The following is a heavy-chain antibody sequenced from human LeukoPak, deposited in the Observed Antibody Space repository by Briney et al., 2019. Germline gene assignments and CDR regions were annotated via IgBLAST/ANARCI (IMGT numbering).Heavy chain of an antibody. D-gene: IGHD4-17*01. V-gene: IGHV4-61*08. Sequence: SQTLSLTCTVSGGSISSGDYYWSWIRQPPGKGLEWIGYIYYSGSTNYNPSLKSRVTISVDTSKNQFSLKLSSVTAADTAVYYCARDGGAVTTRWFDAFDIWGQGTMVTVSS. J-gene: IGHJ3*02. CDR2: IYYSGST. CDR3: ARDGGAVTTRWFDAFDI. CDR1: GGSISSGDYY.